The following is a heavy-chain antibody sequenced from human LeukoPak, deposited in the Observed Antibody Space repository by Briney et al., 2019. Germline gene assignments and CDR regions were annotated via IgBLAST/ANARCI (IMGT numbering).Heavy chain of an antibody. V-gene: IGHV3-66*01. CDR1: GFTVSSNY. J-gene: IGHJ3*02. Sequence: GGSLRLSCSASGFTVSSNYMSWVRQAPGKGLEWVSVIYSGGSTYYADSVKGRFTISRDSSKNTLYLQMNSLRAEDTAVFYCARDSGYNAFDIWGQGTMVTVSS. CDR3: ARDSGYNAFDI. D-gene: IGHD5-12*01. CDR2: IYSGGST.